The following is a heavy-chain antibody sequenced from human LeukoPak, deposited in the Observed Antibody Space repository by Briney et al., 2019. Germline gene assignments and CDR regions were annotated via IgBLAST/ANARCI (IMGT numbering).Heavy chain of an antibody. CDR2: IYYSGST. Sequence: SETLSLTCTVSGGSISSSSYYWGWIRQPPGKGLEWIGSIYYSGSTNYNPSLKSRVTISVDTSKNHFSLKLSSVNAADTAVYYCARQSLCMARGDHFDYWGQGTLVTVSS. CDR3: ARQSLCMARGDHFDY. V-gene: IGHV4-39*07. J-gene: IGHJ4*02. D-gene: IGHD3-10*01. CDR1: GGSISSSSYY.